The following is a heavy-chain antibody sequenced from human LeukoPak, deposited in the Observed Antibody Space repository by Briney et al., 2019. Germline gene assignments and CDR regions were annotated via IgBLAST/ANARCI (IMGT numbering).Heavy chain of an antibody. D-gene: IGHD4-23*01. CDR3: ASGKSEFDY. V-gene: IGHV3-66*01. Sequence: GGSLRLSCAASGFTFSSYWMSWVRQAPGKGLEWVSVIYSGGSTYYADSVKGRFTISRDNSKNTLYLQMNSLRAEDTAVYYCASGKSEFDYWGQGTLVTVSS. J-gene: IGHJ4*02. CDR1: GFTFSSYW. CDR2: IYSGGST.